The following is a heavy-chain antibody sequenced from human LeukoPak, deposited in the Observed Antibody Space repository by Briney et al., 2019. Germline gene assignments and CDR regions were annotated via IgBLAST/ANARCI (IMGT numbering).Heavy chain of an antibody. D-gene: IGHD1-26*01. CDR3: ASFGSHYQNWFDP. Sequence: PGGSLRLSCEASGFTFSSYAMSWVRPAPGKGLEWLSSITRSGDRTYSADSVKGRSTISRDNSKNTLYLQMNSLRAQDTAVYYCASFGSHYQNWFDPWGQGTLVTVSS. J-gene: IGHJ5*02. V-gene: IGHV3-23*01. CDR2: ITRSGDRT. CDR1: GFTFSSYA.